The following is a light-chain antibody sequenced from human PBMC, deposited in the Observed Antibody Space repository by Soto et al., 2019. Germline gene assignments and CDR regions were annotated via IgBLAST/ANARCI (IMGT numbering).Light chain of an antibody. J-gene: IGKJ2*01. CDR1: QSVNTF. V-gene: IGKV3-11*01. Sequence: EIVLTQSPATLSLSPGERATLSCRASQSVNTFLAWYQQKPGQAPRLLIYDASSRATGIPARFSGSGSGTDFTPTISSLEPEDFEVYYCQQRYDWPRSFGQGTKLEI. CDR3: QQRYDWPRS. CDR2: DAS.